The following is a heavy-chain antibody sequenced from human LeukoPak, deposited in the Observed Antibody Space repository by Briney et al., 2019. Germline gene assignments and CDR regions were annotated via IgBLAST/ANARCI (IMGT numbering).Heavy chain of an antibody. Sequence: PSGTLSLTCAVSEMSFSAYYWNWIRQSPGKGLEWIGEINYGGSTKYTPSLEGRGTILIGTSKNQFSLKLTSVTAADTAVYYCARGFPPGSGSRGSHAFDVWGQGTMVTVSS. CDR1: EMSFSAYY. CDR2: INYGGST. V-gene: IGHV4-34*01. D-gene: IGHD6-19*01. CDR3: ARGFPPGSGSRGSHAFDV. J-gene: IGHJ3*01.